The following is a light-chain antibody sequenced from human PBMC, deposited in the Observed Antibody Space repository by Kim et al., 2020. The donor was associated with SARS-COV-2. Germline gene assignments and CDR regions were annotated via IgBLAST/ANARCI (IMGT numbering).Light chain of an antibody. J-gene: IGLJ1*01. CDR1: SSDVDGYNY. Sequence: GPAITISCTGTSSDVDGYNYVSWYQQHPGKAPKLMIYDVSKRPSGVSNRFSGSKSGNTASLTISGLQAEDEADYYCSSYTSSSTYVFGTGTKVTVL. CDR2: DVS. V-gene: IGLV2-14*04. CDR3: SSYTSSSTYV.